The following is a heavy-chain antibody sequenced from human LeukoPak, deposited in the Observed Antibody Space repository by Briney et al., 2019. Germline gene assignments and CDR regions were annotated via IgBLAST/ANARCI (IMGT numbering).Heavy chain of an antibody. CDR1: GGSVSSGTYY. CDR3: ARDPYGEGWFDP. CDR2: IYNRGST. Sequence: PSETLSLTCTVPGGSVSSGTYYWRWIRQPPGKGLEWIGYIYNRGSTKSNPSLKSRVTILVDTSKNQFSLKLSSVTAADTAVYYCARDPYGEGWFDPWGQGTLVTVSS. V-gene: IGHV4-61*01. J-gene: IGHJ5*02. D-gene: IGHD4-17*01.